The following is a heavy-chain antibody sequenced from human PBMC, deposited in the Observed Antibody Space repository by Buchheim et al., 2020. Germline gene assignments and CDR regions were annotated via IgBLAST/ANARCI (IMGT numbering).Heavy chain of an antibody. J-gene: IGHJ5*02. Sequence: QVQLQESGPRLVNPSETLSLTCSVSGDSISSDYWSWIRQPPGKGLEWIGYVHDSGSTNYNPSLKSRVTMSIDTSDKEFSLTLSSVTAADTAVYYCARTKSIASVGMGWFDPWGQGTL. CDR3: ARTKSIASVGMGWFDP. D-gene: IGHD6-13*01. CDR1: GDSISSDY. CDR2: VHDSGST. V-gene: IGHV4-59*01.